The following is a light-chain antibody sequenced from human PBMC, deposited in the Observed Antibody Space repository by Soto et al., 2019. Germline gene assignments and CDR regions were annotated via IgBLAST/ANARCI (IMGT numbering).Light chain of an antibody. CDR1: QSVSSSY. CDR3: QQYGSSPQT. Sequence: EIVLTQSPGTLSLSPGERATLSCRASQSVSSSYIAWYQQKPGQAPRLLNYGASSRATALPDRFSGGGSGTNFTLPISRLEPEDFAVYYCQQYGSSPQTFGQGTKVEIK. J-gene: IGKJ1*01. V-gene: IGKV3-20*01. CDR2: GAS.